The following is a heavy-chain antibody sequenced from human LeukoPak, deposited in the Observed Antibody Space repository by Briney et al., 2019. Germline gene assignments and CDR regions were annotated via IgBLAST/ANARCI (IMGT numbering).Heavy chain of an antibody. Sequence: GGSLRLSCAASGFIFSTYSINWVRQAPGKGLEWVSSISSSSSFIYYADSVKGRFTISRDNANNSLYLQMSSLRAEDTAVYYCARDGRGLVAGFDYWGQGTPVTASS. CDR3: ARDGRGLVAGFDY. CDR2: ISSSSSFI. J-gene: IGHJ4*02. V-gene: IGHV3-21*01. CDR1: GFIFSTYS. D-gene: IGHD6-19*01.